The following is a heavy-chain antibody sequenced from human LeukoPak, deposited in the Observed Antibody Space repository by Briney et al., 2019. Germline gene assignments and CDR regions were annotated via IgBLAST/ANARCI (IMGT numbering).Heavy chain of an antibody. V-gene: IGHV4-34*01. Sequence: SETLSLTCAVYGGSFSGYYWGWIRQPPGKGLEWIGSIYYSGSTYYNPSLKSRVTISVDTSKNQFSLKLNSVTAADTAVYYCASRGPYYYYMDVWGKGTTVTVSS. CDR1: GGSFSGYY. D-gene: IGHD3-10*01. J-gene: IGHJ6*03. CDR3: ASRGPYYYYMDV. CDR2: IYYSGST.